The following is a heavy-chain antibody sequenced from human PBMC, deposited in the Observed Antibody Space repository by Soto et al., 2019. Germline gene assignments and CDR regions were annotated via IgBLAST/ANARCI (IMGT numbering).Heavy chain of an antibody. CDR2: FYYSGST. D-gene: IGHD2-15*01. V-gene: IGHV4-59*01. Sequence: TSETLSLTCTISGGSISSYYWSWIRQPPGKGLEWIGYFYYSGSTNYNPSLKSRVTISVDTSKNQFSLKLSSVTAADTAVYYCARDGDCSGGSCYYYWGQGTLVTVSS. CDR3: ARDGDCSGGSCYYY. J-gene: IGHJ4*02. CDR1: GGSISSYY.